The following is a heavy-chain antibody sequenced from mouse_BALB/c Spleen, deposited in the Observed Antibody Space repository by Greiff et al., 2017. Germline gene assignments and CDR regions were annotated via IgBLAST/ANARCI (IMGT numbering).Heavy chain of an antibody. CDR1: GFTFSDYG. D-gene: IGHD1-2*01. J-gene: IGHJ4*01. V-gene: IGHV5-15*02. Sequence: EVKLVESGGGLVQPGGSRKLSCAASGFTFSDYGMAWVRQAPGKGPEWVAFISNLAYSIYYADTETGRFTISRENAKNTLYLEMSSLRSEDTAMYYCARVLTTATAMDYWGQGTSVTVSS. CDR3: ARVLTTATAMDY. CDR2: ISNLAYSI.